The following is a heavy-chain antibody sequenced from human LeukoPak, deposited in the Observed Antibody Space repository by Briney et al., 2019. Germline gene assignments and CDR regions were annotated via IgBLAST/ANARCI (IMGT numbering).Heavy chain of an antibody. CDR2: ISPTGSTT. Sequence: GGSLRLSCTASGFSFSGHWMHWARQLPGKGLVWVSCISPTGSTTSYADSVRGRFTVSRDNAKNTLYLQVNNLRAEDTAVYYCARGPNSNWSGLDFWGQGTLLTVSS. J-gene: IGHJ4*02. CDR3: ARGPNSNWSGLDF. CDR1: GFSFSGHW. D-gene: IGHD6-6*01. V-gene: IGHV3-74*01.